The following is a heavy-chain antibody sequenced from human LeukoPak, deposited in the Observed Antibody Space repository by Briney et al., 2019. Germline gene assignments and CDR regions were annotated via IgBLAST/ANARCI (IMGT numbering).Heavy chain of an antibody. CDR2: IYQNGRT. V-gene: IGHV4-59*08. CDR3: ARFRTDDTSGYYGGSFDY. D-gene: IGHD3-22*01. Sequence: SETLSLTCTVSGGSISSYYWSWIRQPPGKGLEWIGNIYQNGRTYYNPSLKSRVTISVDTSKNQFSLKLSSVTAADTAVYYCARFRTDDTSGYYGGSFDYWGQGTLVTVSS. CDR1: GGSISSYY. J-gene: IGHJ4*02.